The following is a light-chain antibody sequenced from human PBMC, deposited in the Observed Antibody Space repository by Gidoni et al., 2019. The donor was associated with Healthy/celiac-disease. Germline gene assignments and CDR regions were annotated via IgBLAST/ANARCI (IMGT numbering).Light chain of an antibody. CDR3: QQSYSTPPYT. CDR2: AAS. Sequence: DIQMTQSPSSLSASVGDRVTITCRASQSISRYLNWYQQKPGKAPKFLIYAASTLQSGVPSRFSGSGSGTDFTLTISSLQPEDFATYYCQQSYSTPPYTFGQXTKLEIK. J-gene: IGKJ2*01. CDR1: QSISRY. V-gene: IGKV1-39*01.